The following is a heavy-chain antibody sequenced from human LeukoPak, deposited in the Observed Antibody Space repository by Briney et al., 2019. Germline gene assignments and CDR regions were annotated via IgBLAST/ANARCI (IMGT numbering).Heavy chain of an antibody. CDR3: ARAIPSTGLWFGELGTRGSYYYYMDV. Sequence: SETLSLTCTVSGGSISSGGYYWSWIRQPAGKGLEYLGRIYSTGSTNYNPSLKSRVTMSVDTSKNQFSLKLSSVTAADTAVYYCARAIPSTGLWFGELGTRGSYYYYMDVWGKGTTVTVSS. CDR2: IYSTGST. J-gene: IGHJ6*03. V-gene: IGHV4-61*02. CDR1: GGSISSGGYY. D-gene: IGHD3-10*01.